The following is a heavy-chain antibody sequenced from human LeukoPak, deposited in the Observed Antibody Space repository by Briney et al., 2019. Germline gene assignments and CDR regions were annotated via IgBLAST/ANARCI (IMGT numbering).Heavy chain of an antibody. J-gene: IGHJ4*02. CDR3: AATRYDFWSGYPY. D-gene: IGHD3-3*01. Sequence: SGGSLRLSCAASGFTVSGNFMTWVRQAPGKGLEWVSVIYNDGGTYYADSARGRFIISGDNSKNRLYLQMNSLRAEDTAVYYCAATRYDFWSGYPYWGQGALVTVSS. CDR1: GFTVSGNF. CDR2: IYNDGGT. V-gene: IGHV3-66*02.